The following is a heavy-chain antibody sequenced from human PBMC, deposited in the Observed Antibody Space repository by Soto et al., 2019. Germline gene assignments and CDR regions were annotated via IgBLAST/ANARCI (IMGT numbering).Heavy chain of an antibody. CDR1: GGIFGSHG. CDR3: VRDRRIYYSDPHDKFVASDYEV. Sequence: QVQLIQSEAEVKKPGSSVRVSCTASGGIFGSHGFSWVRQAPGQRLEWVGGFIPIFRTLTYTEKFQARVRIAADESTNPVYLDLSSLTSEDTAVYYCVRDRRIYYSDPHDKFVASDYEVWGQGTMVSVSS. D-gene: IGHD3-22*01. J-gene: IGHJ3*01. CDR2: FIPIFRTL. V-gene: IGHV1-69*01.